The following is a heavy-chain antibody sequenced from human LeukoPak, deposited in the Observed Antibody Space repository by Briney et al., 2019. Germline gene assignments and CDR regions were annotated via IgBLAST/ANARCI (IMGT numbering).Heavy chain of an antibody. D-gene: IGHD6-19*01. CDR1: GFTFSDYY. V-gene: IGHV3-11*04. J-gene: IGHJ4*02. Sequence: PGGSLRLSCAASGFTFSDYYMNWVRQAPGKGLEWVSYISSSGSTIYYADSVKGRFTISRDNAKNSLYLQMNSLRAEDTAVYYCAREYSSGRDDYWGQGTLVTVSS. CDR2: ISSSGSTI. CDR3: AREYSSGRDDY.